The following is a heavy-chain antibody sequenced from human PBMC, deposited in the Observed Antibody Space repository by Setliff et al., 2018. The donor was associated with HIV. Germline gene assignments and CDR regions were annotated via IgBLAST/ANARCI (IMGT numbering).Heavy chain of an antibody. J-gene: IGHJ6*03. CDR2: IDTTGSN. CDR3: ERVGLHGDPPSGYYFYMDV. Sequence: SETLSLTCTVSGGSISSGDYSWSWIRQPAGKGLEWLGNIDTTGSNTYNPTPKSRVTISVDTSKNQFSLRLSSVTAADTAVYFCERVGLHGDPPSGYYFYMDVWGKGTTVTVSS. V-gene: IGHV4-61*09. D-gene: IGHD4-17*01. CDR1: GGSISSGDYS.